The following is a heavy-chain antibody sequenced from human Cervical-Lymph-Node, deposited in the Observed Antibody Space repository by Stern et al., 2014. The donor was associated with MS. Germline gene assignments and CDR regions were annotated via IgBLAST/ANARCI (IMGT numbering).Heavy chain of an antibody. CDR3: AKHACTGAACPFDL. D-gene: IGHD2-8*02. CDR2: VYYSGAT. J-gene: IGHJ4*02. CDR1: GDSISSYTHY. V-gene: IGHV4-39*01. Sequence: VQLLESGPGLVKPSETLSLTCAVSGDSISSYTHYWAWIRQPPGKGLEWIGSVYYSGATYYNPSLKSPVTIPVDTPKNHFPLGLNSVTAADTAVYYCAKHACTGAACPFDLWGQGTLVTVSS.